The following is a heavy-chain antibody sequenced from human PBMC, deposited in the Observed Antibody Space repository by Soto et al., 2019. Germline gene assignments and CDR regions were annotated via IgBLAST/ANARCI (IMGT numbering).Heavy chain of an antibody. CDR3: ARAGRKGPQISGAFDI. J-gene: IGHJ3*02. D-gene: IGHD6-25*01. CDR1: GYTFTSYY. CDR2: INPSGGST. V-gene: IGHV1-46*01. Sequence: ASVKVSCKASGYTFTSYYMHWVRQAPGQGLEWMGIINPSGGSTSYAQKFQGRVTMTRDTSTSTVYMELSSLRSEDTAVYYCARAGRKGPQISGAFDIWGQGTMVTVSS.